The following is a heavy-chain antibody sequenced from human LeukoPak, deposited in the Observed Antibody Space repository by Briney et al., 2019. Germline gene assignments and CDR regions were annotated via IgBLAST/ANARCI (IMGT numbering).Heavy chain of an antibody. V-gene: IGHV3-21*01. CDR2: ISSSSSYI. CDR3: ARDQVVAGTPFDY. CDR1: GFTFSSYS. J-gene: IGHJ4*02. D-gene: IGHD6-19*01. Sequence: GGSLRLSCAASGFTFSSYSMNWVRQAPGKGLEWVSSISSSSSYIYYADSVKGRFTISRDNAKNSLYLQMNSLRAEDTAVYYCARDQVVAGTPFDYWGQGTLVTVSS.